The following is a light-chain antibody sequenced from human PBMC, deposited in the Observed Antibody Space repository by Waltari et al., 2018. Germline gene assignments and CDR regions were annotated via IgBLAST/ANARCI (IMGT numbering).Light chain of an antibody. CDR3: GTWDSSLSGAV. CDR2: ENT. V-gene: IGLV1-51*02. CDR1: SSNIGKNY. Sequence: QSVLTQPPSVSAAPGPRVTIAGDGGSSNIGKNYVSWYRQIPGTAPKLPIYENTERPSGFPGLFSVSKSGTSATLDITGLQAGDEADYYCGTWDSSLSGAVFGGGTHLTVL. J-gene: IGLJ7*01.